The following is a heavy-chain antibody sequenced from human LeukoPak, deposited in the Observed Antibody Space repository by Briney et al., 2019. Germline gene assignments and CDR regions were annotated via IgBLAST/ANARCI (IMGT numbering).Heavy chain of an antibody. CDR2: ISSSSSYI. CDR1: GFSFSSYA. V-gene: IGHV3-21*01. J-gene: IGHJ4*02. Sequence: GGSLRLSCATSGFSFSSYAMSWVRQAPGKGLEWVSSISSSSSYIYYADSVKGRFTISRDNAKNSLYLQMNSLRAEDTAVYYCARGQGLGFDYWGQGTLVTVSS. CDR3: ARGQGLGFDY.